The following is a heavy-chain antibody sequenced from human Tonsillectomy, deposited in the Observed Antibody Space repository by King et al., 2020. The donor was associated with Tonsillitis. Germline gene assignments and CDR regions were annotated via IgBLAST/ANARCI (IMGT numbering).Heavy chain of an antibody. D-gene: IGHD3-22*01. J-gene: IGHJ4*02. CDR3: VKLTYDSSAYPF. V-gene: IGHV3-64*05. Sequence: DVLLVESGGGLVQPGGSLRLACSASGFTFSYYTMHWVRQAPGKGLEYVSAISSNGGSTYYADSVKGRFTISRDDSKNTLYVQMSSLRAEDTAVYYCVKLTYDSSAYPFWGQGTLVTVSS. CDR2: ISSNGGST. CDR1: GFTFSYYT.